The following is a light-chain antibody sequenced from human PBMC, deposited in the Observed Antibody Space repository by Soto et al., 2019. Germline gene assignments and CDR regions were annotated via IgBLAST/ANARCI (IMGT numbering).Light chain of an antibody. J-gene: IGLJ3*02. CDR3: SSYTSSNTLV. CDR1: SSDVGGYNY. CDR2: EVN. Sequence: QSALTQPASVSGSPGQSITISCTGTSSDVGGYNYVSWYQQHPGKAPKLMIYEVNDRPSGVSNRFSGSKSGNTASLTISGLQADDEADYYCSSYTSSNTLVFGGGTQLTVL. V-gene: IGLV2-14*01.